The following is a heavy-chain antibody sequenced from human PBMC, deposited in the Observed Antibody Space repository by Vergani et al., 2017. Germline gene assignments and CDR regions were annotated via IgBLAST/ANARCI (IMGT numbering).Heavy chain of an antibody. V-gene: IGHV1-69*01. D-gene: IGHD2-2*01. CDR2: IIPLFGTA. J-gene: IGHJ6*03. CDR1: GGTFSSYG. CDR3: AGAPAGHYYYYMDV. Sequence: QVQLVQSGAEVKKPGSSVKVSCKASGGTFSSYGISWVRQAPGQGLEWMGGIIPLFGTADHAQKFQGRVTITADESTSTAYMELSSLRSEDTAVYFCAGAPAGHYYYYMDVWGKGTTVIVSS.